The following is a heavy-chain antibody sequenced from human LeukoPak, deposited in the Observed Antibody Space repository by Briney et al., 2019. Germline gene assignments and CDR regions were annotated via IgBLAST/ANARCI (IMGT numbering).Heavy chain of an antibody. D-gene: IGHD6-19*01. J-gene: IGHJ4*02. CDR3: ARDMRSGWYAADY. CDR2: ISSSGSHT. CDR1: GFIFSDYY. Sequence: SGGSLRLSCAASGFIFSDYYMSWIRQAPGKGLEWVSYISSSGSHTNYADSVKGRFTISRDNAKNSLYLRMNSLSAEDTAVYYCARDMRSGWYAADYWGQGTLVTVSS. V-gene: IGHV3-11*05.